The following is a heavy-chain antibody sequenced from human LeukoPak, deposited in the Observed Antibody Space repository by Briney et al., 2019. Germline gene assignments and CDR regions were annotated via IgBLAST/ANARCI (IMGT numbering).Heavy chain of an antibody. D-gene: IGHD3-10*01. CDR1: GYSFTSYW. CDR2: IYPGDSDT. Sequence: AGESLKISCKGSGYSFTSYWIGWVRQMPGKGLEWMGIIYPGDSDTRYSPSFQGQVTISADKSISTAYLQWSSLKASDTAMYYCARHRNNIHITMPYYFNWGQGTLVTVSS. V-gene: IGHV5-51*01. J-gene: IGHJ4*02. CDR3: ARHRNNIHITMPYYFN.